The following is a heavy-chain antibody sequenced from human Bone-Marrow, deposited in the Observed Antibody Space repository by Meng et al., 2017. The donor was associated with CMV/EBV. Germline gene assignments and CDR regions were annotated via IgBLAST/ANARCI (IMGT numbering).Heavy chain of an antibody. J-gene: IGHJ4*02. CDR3: AKDPWWGGGGDY. V-gene: IGHV3-23*01. CDR2: ISGSGGDT. Sequence: GESLKISCAASGFTFSSYSMNWVRQGPGKGLQWVSAISGSGGDTYYADSVKGRFTISRDNFRNTLYLLMNSLRAEDTAVYYCAKDPWWGGGGDYWGQGTLVTVSS. D-gene: IGHD2-15*01. CDR1: GFTFSSYS.